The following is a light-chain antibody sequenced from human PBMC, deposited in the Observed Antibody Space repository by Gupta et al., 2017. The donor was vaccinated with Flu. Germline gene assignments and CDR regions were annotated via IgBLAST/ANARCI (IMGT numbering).Light chain of an antibody. CDR1: QAIRND. V-gene: IGKV1-17*01. CDR3: QQHSSYPFT. J-gene: IGKJ4*01. CDR2: AAA. Sequence: PSSLSASVGDRVTITCRASQAIRNDVGWYQQKPGKAPKRLIDAAASLQGGVPSRFSGSGSGTEFTLTISSLQPEDFATYYCQQHSSYPFTFGGGTKVEIK.